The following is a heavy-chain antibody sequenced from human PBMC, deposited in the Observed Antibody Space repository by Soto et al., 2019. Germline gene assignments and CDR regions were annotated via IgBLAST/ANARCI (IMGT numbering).Heavy chain of an antibody. CDR2: INTYNGNT. CDR1: GYSYTSYA. D-gene: IGHD3-16*01. V-gene: IGHV1-18*01. CDR3: AMVDVYVTPSPQDV. J-gene: IGHJ6*02. Sequence: GTPVKPTSKASGYSYTSYAISWARQSPGQGLEWMGWINTYNGNTNYAQNLQGRVTLTTDTSTSTAYMELTSLRSNDTAIYYCAMVDVYVTPSPQDVWGQGTTVTVSS.